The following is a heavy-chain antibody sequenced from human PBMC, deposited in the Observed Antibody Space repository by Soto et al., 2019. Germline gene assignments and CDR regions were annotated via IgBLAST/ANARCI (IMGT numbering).Heavy chain of an antibody. D-gene: IGHD2-15*01. J-gene: IGHJ4*02. V-gene: IGHV4-39*01. CDR2: IFYTGTT. Sequence: QLQLQESGPGQVTPSETLSLTCTVSGGSVNYNSYYWGWIRQPPEKALEWIGSIFYTGTTYYSPSLKSRVSMSVDKSKTQFSLNLKSVTAADTAVYYCARLVVVSPVANVWGQGPLVTVSS. CDR1: GGSVNYNSYY. CDR3: ARLVVVSPVANV.